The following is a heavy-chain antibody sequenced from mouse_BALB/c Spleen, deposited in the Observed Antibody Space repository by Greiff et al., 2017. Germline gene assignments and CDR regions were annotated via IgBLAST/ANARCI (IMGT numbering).Heavy chain of an antibody. CDR3: ARFGYDGYYAMDY. J-gene: IGHJ4*01. D-gene: IGHD2-2*01. V-gene: IGHV1-87*01. CDR1: GYTFTSYW. Sequence: QVQLQQSGAELARPGASVKLSCKASGYTFTSYWMQWVKQRPGQGLEWIGAIYPGDGDTRYTQKFKGKATLTADKSSSTAYMQLSSLASEDSAVYYCARFGYDGYYAMDYWGQGTSVTVSS. CDR2: IYPGDGDT.